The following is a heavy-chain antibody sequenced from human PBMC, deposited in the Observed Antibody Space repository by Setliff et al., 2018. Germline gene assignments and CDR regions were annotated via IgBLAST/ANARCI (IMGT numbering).Heavy chain of an antibody. V-gene: IGHV3-9*01. Sequence: GGSLRLSCAASGFIFDEYAKHWVRQAPGKGLEWVSGINWSGEIIGYADSVKGRFTFSRDNAKNSLFLEMNSLTVDDTALYYCVRDISSASGILDFWGQGTLVTVSS. D-gene: IGHD3-3*01. J-gene: IGHJ4*02. CDR2: INWSGEII. CDR1: GFIFDEYA. CDR3: VRDISSASGILDF.